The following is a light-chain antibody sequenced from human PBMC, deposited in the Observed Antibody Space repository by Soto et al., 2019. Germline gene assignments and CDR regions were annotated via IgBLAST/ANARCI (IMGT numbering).Light chain of an antibody. CDR1: QGISTC. V-gene: IGKV1-12*01. CDR3: LQSDSFPHT. J-gene: IGKJ2*01. Sequence: DIRMTHSPSSVSASVGARVPITCGAGQGISTCLAWYQQKPGQAPKLLIYAASSLQSGVASRFSGSGSGTYFTLTISSLQPEDFATYYCLQSDSFPHTFGPGTKLHIK. CDR2: AAS.